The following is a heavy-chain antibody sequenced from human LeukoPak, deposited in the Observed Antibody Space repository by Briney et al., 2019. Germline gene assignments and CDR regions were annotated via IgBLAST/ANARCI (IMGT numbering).Heavy chain of an antibody. D-gene: IGHD6-19*01. J-gene: IGHJ4*02. Sequence: GGSLRLSCAASGFTFSSYAMHWVRQAPGKRLKYVSAISSNGGSTYYANSVKGRFTISRDNSKNTLYLQMGSLRAEDMAVYYCARREWLALDYWGQGTLVTVSS. V-gene: IGHV3-64*01. CDR2: ISSNGGST. CDR1: GFTFSSYA. CDR3: ARREWLALDY.